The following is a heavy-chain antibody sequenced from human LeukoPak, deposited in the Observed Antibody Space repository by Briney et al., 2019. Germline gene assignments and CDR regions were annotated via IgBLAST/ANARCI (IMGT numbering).Heavy chain of an antibody. Sequence: GRSLRLSCAASGFTFDDYAMHWVRQAPGKGLEWVSGISWNSGSIGYADSVKGRFTISRDNAKNSLYLQMNSLRAEDTALYYCAKDIGCYGSGKNGMDVWGQGTTVTVSS. D-gene: IGHD3-10*01. CDR1: GFTFDDYA. CDR3: AKDIGCYGSGKNGMDV. J-gene: IGHJ6*02. V-gene: IGHV3-9*01. CDR2: ISWNSGSI.